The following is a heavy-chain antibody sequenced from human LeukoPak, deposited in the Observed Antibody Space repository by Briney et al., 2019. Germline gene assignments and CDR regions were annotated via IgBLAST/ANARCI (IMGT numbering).Heavy chain of an antibody. D-gene: IGHD3-3*01. CDR2: IYYSGNT. V-gene: IGHV4-59*12. CDR3: ARDVYDFWSGYFRYYYMDV. Sequence: PSETLSLTCTVSGGSISSSYWSWIRQPPGKGLEWIGYIYYSGNTNYNPSLKSRVTISVDTSKNQFSLKLSSVTAADTAVYYCARDVYDFWSGYFRYYYMDVWGKGTTVTVSS. J-gene: IGHJ6*03. CDR1: GGSISSSY.